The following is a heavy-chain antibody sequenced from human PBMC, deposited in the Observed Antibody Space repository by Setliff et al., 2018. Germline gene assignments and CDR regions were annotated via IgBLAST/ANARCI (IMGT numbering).Heavy chain of an antibody. D-gene: IGHD2-21*02. CDR2: IASNGYFT. CDR1: GFTFSSYS. CDR3: AKGGGDWDNQHYVYDI. Sequence: GGSLRLSCAASGFTFSSYSMNWVRQAPGKGLEWLAYIASNGYFTDYADAVKGRFVISRDNSQNSLHLQINGLRVEDTAEYYCAKGGGDWDNQHYVYDIWGQGTMVTVSS. V-gene: IGHV3-21*05. J-gene: IGHJ3*02.